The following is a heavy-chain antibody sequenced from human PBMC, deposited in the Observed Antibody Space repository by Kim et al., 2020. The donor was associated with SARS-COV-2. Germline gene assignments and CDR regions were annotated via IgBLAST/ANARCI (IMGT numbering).Heavy chain of an antibody. Sequence: TNSDPSHKRRVTISVDTSKNQFSLKLSSVTAADTAVYYCARSIRLYSFDYWGQGTLVTVSS. CDR3: ARSIRLYSFDY. CDR2: T. D-gene: IGHD1-26*01. V-gene: IGHV4-59*01. J-gene: IGHJ4*02.